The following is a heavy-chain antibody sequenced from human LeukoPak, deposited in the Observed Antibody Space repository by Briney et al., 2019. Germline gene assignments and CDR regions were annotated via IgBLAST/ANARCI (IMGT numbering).Heavy chain of an antibody. CDR2: IRYDGSNK. CDR3: AKAQYDFWSGADY. D-gene: IGHD3-3*01. CDR1: GFTFSSYG. Sequence: GGSLRLSCAASGFTFSSYGMHWVRQAPGKGLEWVAFIRYDGSNKYYADSVKGRFTTSRDNSKNTLYLQMNSLRAEDTAVYYCAKAQYDFWSGADYWGQGTLVTVSS. J-gene: IGHJ4*02. V-gene: IGHV3-30*02.